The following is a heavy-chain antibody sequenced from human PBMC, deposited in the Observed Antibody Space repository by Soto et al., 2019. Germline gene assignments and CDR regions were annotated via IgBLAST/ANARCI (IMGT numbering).Heavy chain of an antibody. CDR2: IYYSGTT. Sequence: QVQLQESGPGLVKPSQTLSLTCTVSGGSISSGGYYWSWLRQHPGKGLEWVGYIYYSGTTYYNPSLKSQLTISMDTSKNQFSLKLSSVTAADTAVYYCARGGYYFYYGMDVWGQGTTVTVSS. J-gene: IGHJ6*02. D-gene: IGHD3-16*01. V-gene: IGHV4-31*01. CDR3: ARGGYYFYYGMDV. CDR1: GGSISSGGYY.